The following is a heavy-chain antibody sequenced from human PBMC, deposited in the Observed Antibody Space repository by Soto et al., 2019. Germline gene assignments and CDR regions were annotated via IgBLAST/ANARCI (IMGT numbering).Heavy chain of an antibody. V-gene: IGHV3-74*01. Sequence: PGGSLRLSCTASGFTFSNYAMHWVRQAPGKGLVWVSHISGNGGSTSHADSVKDRFTISRDNAENTLYLQMNSLRDDDTAVYYCAREDPWSANADDMDVWGQGTTVTVSS. CDR2: ISGNGGST. CDR1: GFTFSNYA. J-gene: IGHJ6*02. CDR3: AREDPWSANADDMDV. D-gene: IGHD3-3*01.